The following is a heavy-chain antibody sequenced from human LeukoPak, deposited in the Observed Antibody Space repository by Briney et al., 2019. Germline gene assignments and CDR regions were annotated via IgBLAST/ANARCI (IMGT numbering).Heavy chain of an antibody. CDR3: ARDSAVVAVAATPKYDD. CDR1: EFTFSSYG. J-gene: IGHJ4*02. D-gene: IGHD2-15*01. V-gene: IGHV3-7*05. CDR2: IKQDGSEK. Sequence: PGGSLRPSCAASEFTFSSYGMNWVRQAPGKGLEWVANIKQDGSEKYYVDSVKGRFTISRDNAKNSLYLQMYSLRAEDTAVYYCARDSAVVAVAATPKYDDWRQGTLVTVSS.